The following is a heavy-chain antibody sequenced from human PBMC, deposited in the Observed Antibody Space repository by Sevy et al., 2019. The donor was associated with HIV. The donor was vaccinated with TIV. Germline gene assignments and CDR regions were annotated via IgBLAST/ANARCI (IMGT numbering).Heavy chain of an antibody. D-gene: IGHD6-13*01. CDR2: IKGKIYDGTI. J-gene: IGHJ4*02. CDR1: GFTFSNAW. V-gene: IGHV3-15*01. Sequence: GGSLRLSGAASGFTFSNAWMSWVRQAPGKGLEGVGRIKGKIYDGTIDYAAPVKGRFSISRDDSKNTLYLQMNSLKTEDTAVYYCTTASWSQEDYYNYWGQGTLVTVSS. CDR3: TTASWSQEDYYNY.